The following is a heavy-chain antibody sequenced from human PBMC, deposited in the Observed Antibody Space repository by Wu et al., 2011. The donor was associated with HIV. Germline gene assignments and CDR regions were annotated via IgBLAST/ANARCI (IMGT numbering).Heavy chain of an antibody. Sequence: QVQLVQSGAEVKKPGASVKVSCRASAYTFSAYYLHWVRQAPGQGLEWMGWIRPNSGVTKYAQDFQGRVTMTRDTSISTAYMEMSSLTSDDTAVYHCAGSHDWQPGLHYVGQGTLVTVSS. CDR3: AGSHDWQPGLHY. D-gene: IGHD3-9*01. CDR1: AYTFSAYY. V-gene: IGHV1-2*02. CDR2: IRPNSGVT. J-gene: IGHJ4*02.